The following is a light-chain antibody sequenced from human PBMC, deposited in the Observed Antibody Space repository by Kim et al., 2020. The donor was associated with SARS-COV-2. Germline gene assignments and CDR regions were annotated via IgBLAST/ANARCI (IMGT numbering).Light chain of an antibody. CDR3: QAWDSSTEV. Sequence: SYQLTQPPSVSVSPGQTASITCSEDQSGDKYACWYQQKPGQSPVLVIYQDSKRPSGIPERFSGSNSGNTATLTISGTQAMDEADYYCQAWDSSTEVFGTGTKVTVL. CDR1: QSGDKY. CDR2: QDS. J-gene: IGLJ1*01. V-gene: IGLV3-1*01.